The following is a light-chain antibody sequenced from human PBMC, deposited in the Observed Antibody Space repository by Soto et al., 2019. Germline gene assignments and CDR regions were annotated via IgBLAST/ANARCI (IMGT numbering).Light chain of an antibody. CDR1: QSVSSN. CDR3: QQYASSPLLT. Sequence: EIVMTQSPATLSVSPGERATLSCRASQSVSSNLAWYQQKAGQAPRLLIYGASTRATGIPDSFSGSGSGTDFTLSISRLEPEDFAVYYCQQYASSPLLTFGGGTKVDIK. J-gene: IGKJ4*01. CDR2: GAS. V-gene: IGKV3D-15*01.